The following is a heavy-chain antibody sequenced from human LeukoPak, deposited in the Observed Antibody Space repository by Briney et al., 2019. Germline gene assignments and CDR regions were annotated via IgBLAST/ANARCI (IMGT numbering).Heavy chain of an antibody. CDR1: GGSISSSSYY. CDR2: IYYSGST. J-gene: IGHJ5*02. Sequence: PSETLSLTCTVSGGSISSSSYYWGWISQPPGKGLEWIGSIYYSGSTYYNPSLKSRVTISVDTSKNQFSLKLGSVTAADTAVYYCARTGLRFLESLLTNWFDPWGQGTLVTVSS. CDR3: ARTGLRFLESLLTNWFDP. V-gene: IGHV4-39*01. D-gene: IGHD3-3*01.